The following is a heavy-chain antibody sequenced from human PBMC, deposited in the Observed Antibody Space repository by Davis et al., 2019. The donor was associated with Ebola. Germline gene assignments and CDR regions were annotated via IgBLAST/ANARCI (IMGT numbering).Heavy chain of an antibody. J-gene: IGHJ4*02. V-gene: IGHV4-34*01. Sequence: MPSETLSLTCAVYGGSFSGYYWSWIRQPPGKGLEWIGEINHSGSTNYNPSLKSRVTISVDTSKNQFSLKLSSVTAADTAVYYCARDIQYSGSPWGQGTLVTVSS. D-gene: IGHD6-6*01. CDR3: ARDIQYSGSP. CDR2: INHSGST. CDR1: GGSFSGYY.